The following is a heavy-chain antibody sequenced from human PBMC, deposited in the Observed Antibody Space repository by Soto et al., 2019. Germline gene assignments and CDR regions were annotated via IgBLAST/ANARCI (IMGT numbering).Heavy chain of an antibody. Sequence: ASVKVSCKASGYTFTNYAMHWVRQAPGQRLEWMGWINAGNGNTKYSQKFQGRVTITRDTSASTAYTELSSLRSEDTAVYYCARDKGFGELTLGGMEVWGKGTTVTVS. CDR1: GYTFTNYA. V-gene: IGHV1-3*01. D-gene: IGHD3-10*01. J-gene: IGHJ6*03. CDR2: INAGNGNT. CDR3: ARDKGFGELTLGGMEV.